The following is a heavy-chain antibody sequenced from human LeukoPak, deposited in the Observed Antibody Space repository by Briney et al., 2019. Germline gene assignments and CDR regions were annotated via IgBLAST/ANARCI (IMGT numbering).Heavy chain of an antibody. J-gene: IGHJ4*02. Sequence: SETLSLTCTVSGGSISSYYWSWIRQPAGKGLELIGRIYTSGSTNYNPSLKSRVTMSVDTSKNQFSLKLSSVTAADTAVYYCARDRRYYGSGSYFDYWGQGTLVTVSS. CDR1: GGSISSYY. CDR3: ARDRRYYGSGSYFDY. V-gene: IGHV4-4*07. CDR2: IYTSGST. D-gene: IGHD3-10*01.